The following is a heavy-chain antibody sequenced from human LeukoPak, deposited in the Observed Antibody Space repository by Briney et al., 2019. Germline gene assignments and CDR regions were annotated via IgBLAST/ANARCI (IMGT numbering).Heavy chain of an antibody. CDR2: IDPHGSET. Sequence: GGSLRLSCAASGFSFSNYWMSWVRQAPGMGLEWVANIDPHGSETQYVGSVKGRFTTSRDNAKNSLYVQMNSLRAEDTAIYYCARIWYFGDNNWRYFDYWGQGTLVTVSS. V-gene: IGHV3-7*01. D-gene: IGHD1-1*01. CDR1: GFSFSNYW. CDR3: ARIWYFGDNNWRYFDY. J-gene: IGHJ4*03.